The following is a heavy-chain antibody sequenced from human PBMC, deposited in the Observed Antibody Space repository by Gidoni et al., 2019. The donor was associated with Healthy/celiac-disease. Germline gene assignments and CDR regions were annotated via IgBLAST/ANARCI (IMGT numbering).Heavy chain of an antibody. CDR3: AKGSPQQLVRFELGFDP. V-gene: IGHV3-30*18. D-gene: IGHD6-13*01. J-gene: IGHJ5*02. Sequence: QVQLVESGGGVVQPGRSLRLSCAASGFTFSSYGMHWVRQAPGKGLEWVAVISYDGSNKYYADSVKGRFTISRDNSKNTLYLQMNSLRAEDTAVYYCAKGSPQQLVRFELGFDPWGQGTRSPSPQ. CDR2: ISYDGSNK. CDR1: GFTFSSYG.